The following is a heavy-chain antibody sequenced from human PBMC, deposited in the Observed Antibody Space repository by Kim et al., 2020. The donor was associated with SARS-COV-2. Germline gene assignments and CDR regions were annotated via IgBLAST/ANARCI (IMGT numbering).Heavy chain of an antibody. J-gene: IGHJ6*02. CDR1: GYTFTSYA. D-gene: IGHD6-13*01. CDR3: ARERTSRSFPYYDDMDV. V-gene: IGHV7-4-1*02. Sequence: ASVKVSCKASGYTFTSYAMNWVRQAPGQGLEWMGWINTNTGDTTYAQGFTGRFVFSVDTSVSTAYLQISSLKAEDTAVYYCARERTSRSFPYYDDMDVWGQGTTVTVSS. CDR2: INTNTGDT.